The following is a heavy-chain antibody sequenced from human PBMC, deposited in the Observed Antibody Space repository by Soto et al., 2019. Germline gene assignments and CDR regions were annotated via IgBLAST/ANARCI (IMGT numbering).Heavy chain of an antibody. CDR1: GFTVSNYG. CDR2: IWKDGNNK. V-gene: IGHV3-33*01. CDR3: ARGEACTDEAFDI. J-gene: IGHJ3*02. Sequence: QVQLVESEGRVVQPGQSLRLSCAASGFTVSNYGMHWVRQAPGKGLEWVAVIWKDGNNKYYRDSVKGRFTISRDNSKNTPELQMSNLRGEDTAVYYCARGEACTDEAFDIWGQGTMVTVSS. D-gene: IGHD2-8*01.